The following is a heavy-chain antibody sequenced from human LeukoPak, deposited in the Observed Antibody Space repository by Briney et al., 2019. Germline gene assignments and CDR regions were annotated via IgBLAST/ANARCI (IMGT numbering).Heavy chain of an antibody. CDR2: IYYSGNT. CDR3: ARQTGSGLFILP. J-gene: IGHJ4*02. CDR1: GDSISSSSSY. Sequence: SETLSLTCSVSGDSISSSSSYWGWIRQPPGKGLEWIGSIYYSGNTYYNASLKSQVSISIDTSKSQFSLRLTSVTAADTAVYYCARQTGSGLFILPGGQGTLVTVSS. V-gene: IGHV4-39*01. D-gene: IGHD3/OR15-3a*01.